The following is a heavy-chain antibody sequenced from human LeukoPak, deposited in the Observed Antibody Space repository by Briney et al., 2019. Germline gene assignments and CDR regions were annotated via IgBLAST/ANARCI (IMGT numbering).Heavy chain of an antibody. J-gene: IGHJ4*02. CDR1: GGTFSSYA. Sequence: GASVKVSCTASGGTFSSYAISWVRQAPGQGLEWMGGIIPIFGTANYAQKFQGRVTITADESTSTAYMELSSLRSQDTAVYYCARGSSGWYYFDYWGQGTLVTVSS. D-gene: IGHD6-19*01. CDR3: ARGSSGWYYFDY. CDR2: IIPIFGTA. V-gene: IGHV1-69*13.